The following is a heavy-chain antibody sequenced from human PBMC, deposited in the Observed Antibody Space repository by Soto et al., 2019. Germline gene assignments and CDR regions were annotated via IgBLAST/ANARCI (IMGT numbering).Heavy chain of an antibody. D-gene: IGHD6-13*01. J-gene: IGHJ6*02. CDR3: ARTAAAAYYYGMDV. V-gene: IGHV1-69*06. CDR1: GGTFSSYA. CDR2: IIPIFGTA. Sequence: SVKVSCKASGGTFSSYAISWVRQAPGQGLEWMGGIIPIFGTANYAQKFQGRVTITADKSTSTAYMELSSLRSEDTAVYYCARTAAAAYYYGMDVWGQGTTVTVYS.